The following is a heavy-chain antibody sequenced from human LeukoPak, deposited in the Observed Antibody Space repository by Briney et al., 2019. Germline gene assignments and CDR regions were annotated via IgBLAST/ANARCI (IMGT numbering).Heavy chain of an antibody. Sequence: SETLSLTCKVSGGSLGNYYWSWIRQPAGKGLEWIGRIYPTGHTHYNPSLKSRVTMSVDTSKNQFSLKMTSMTAADTAAYYCARITDPDYRSGWSGADYWGRGTQVTVSA. V-gene: IGHV4-4*07. CDR2: IYPTGHT. D-gene: IGHD6-19*01. CDR3: ARITDPDYRSGWSGADY. CDR1: GGSLGNYY. J-gene: IGHJ4*02.